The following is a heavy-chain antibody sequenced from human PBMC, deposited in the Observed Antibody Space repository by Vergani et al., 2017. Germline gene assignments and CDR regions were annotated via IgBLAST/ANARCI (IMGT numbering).Heavy chain of an antibody. D-gene: IGHD2-2*02. V-gene: IGHV3-33*01. Sequence: QVQLVESGGGVVQPGRSLRLSCAASGFTFSSYGMHWVRQAPGKGLEWVAVIWYDGSNKYYADSVKGRFTISRDNSKNTLYLQMNSLRAEDTAVYYCARGEVPAAILIYYYYYMDVWGKGTTVTVSS. CDR2: IWYDGSNK. CDR3: ARGEVPAAILIYYYYYMDV. J-gene: IGHJ6*03. CDR1: GFTFSSYG.